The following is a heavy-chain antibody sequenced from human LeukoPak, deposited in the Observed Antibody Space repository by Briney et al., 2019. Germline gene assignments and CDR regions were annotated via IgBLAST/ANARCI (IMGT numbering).Heavy chain of an antibody. V-gene: IGHV4-30-2*01. CDR2: IYHSGST. CDR1: GGSISSGGYY. J-gene: IGHJ4*02. D-gene: IGHD2-2*01. CDR3: ARIGYCSSTSCYDFDY. Sequence: PSQTLSLTCTVSGGSISSGGYYWSWIRQPPGKGLEWIGYIYHSGSTYYNPSLKSRVTISVDRSKNQFSLKLSSVTAADTAVYYCARIGYCSSTSCYDFDYWGQGTLVTVSS.